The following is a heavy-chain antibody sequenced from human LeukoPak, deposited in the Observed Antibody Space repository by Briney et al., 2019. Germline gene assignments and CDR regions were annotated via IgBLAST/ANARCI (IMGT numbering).Heavy chain of an antibody. CDR3: AKHYMGSSYNHGLDC. CDR2: IYYSGST. Sequence: PSETLSLTCTVSGGSISSYYWSWIRQPPGKGLEWIGYIYYSGSTNYNPSLKSRVTISVDTSKDQFSLKLSSVTAADTALYYCAKHYMGSSYNHGLDCWGQGTLVTVSS. J-gene: IGHJ4*02. CDR1: GGSISSYY. V-gene: IGHV4-59*08. D-gene: IGHD3-10*01.